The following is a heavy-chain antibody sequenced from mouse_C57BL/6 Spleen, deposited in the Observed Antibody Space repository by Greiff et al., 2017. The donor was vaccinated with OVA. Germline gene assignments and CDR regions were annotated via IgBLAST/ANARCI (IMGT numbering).Heavy chain of an antibody. CDR2: ISSGSSTI. V-gene: IGHV5-17*01. CDR3: ARPRGLWYFDV. Sequence: EVKLMESGGGLVKPGGSLKLSCAASGFTFSDYGMHWVRQAPEKGLEWVAYISSGSSTIYYADTVKGRFTISRDNAKNTLFLQMTSRRSEDTAMYYCARPRGLWYFDVWGTGTTVTVSS. D-gene: IGHD3-1*01. J-gene: IGHJ1*03. CDR1: GFTFSDYG.